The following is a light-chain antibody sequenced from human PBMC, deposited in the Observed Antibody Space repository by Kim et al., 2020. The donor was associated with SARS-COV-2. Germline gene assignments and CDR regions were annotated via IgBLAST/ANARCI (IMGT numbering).Light chain of an antibody. Sequence: SEPPEETATVSCAGDNLQSEYVCWYRRAAGQSPVLVLDRDNKRPSGVPGRFSGSNSGNTATLTISGTQAMDEADYYCQVWDNSLGVFGAGTQLTVL. CDR3: QVWDNSLGV. CDR1: NLQSEY. V-gene: IGLV3-1*01. J-gene: IGLJ2*01. CDR2: RDN.